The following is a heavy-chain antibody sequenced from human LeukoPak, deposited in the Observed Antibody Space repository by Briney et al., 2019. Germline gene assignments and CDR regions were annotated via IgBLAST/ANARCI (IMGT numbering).Heavy chain of an antibody. D-gene: IGHD2-2*01. CDR3: ATPFCSSSNCYAGRLAY. CDR1: GYPFTSYG. Sequence: GASVKVSCKSSGYPFTSYGISWVRQAPGQGLEWMGWISAYNGCTNYAQKVQGRVTMTTDTSTSTAYMELRSLRSDDTAVYVCATPFCSSSNCYAGRLAYWGQGTLVTVSS. CDR2: ISAYNGCT. J-gene: IGHJ4*02. V-gene: IGHV1-18*01.